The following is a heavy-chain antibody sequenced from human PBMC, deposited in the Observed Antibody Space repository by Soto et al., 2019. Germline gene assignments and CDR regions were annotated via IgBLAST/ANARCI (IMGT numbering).Heavy chain of an antibody. D-gene: IGHD2-21*01. Sequence: SETLSLTCTVSGASISSPNWWTWVRQAPGRGLEWVGEIYHDGTRNYNLSLQSRVTISLDKSNNQFSLNLRSVTAADTAVYYCARTQFLFFGMDVWGRGTTVTVS. V-gene: IGHV4-4*02. J-gene: IGHJ6*02. CDR1: GASISSPNW. CDR3: ARTQFLFFGMDV. CDR2: IYHDGTR.